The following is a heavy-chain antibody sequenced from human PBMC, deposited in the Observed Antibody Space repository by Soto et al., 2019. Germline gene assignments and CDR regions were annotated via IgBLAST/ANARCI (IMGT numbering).Heavy chain of an antibody. CDR3: ARDRIVVVVAAPDAFEI. CDR2: ISAYNGNT. Sequence: QVQLVQSGAEVKKPGASVKVSCKASGYTFTTYGITWVRQAPGQGLEWMGWISAYNGNTNYAQKLQGRVTMTTDTSTSTAYMELRSLRSDDTAVYYCARDRIVVVVAAPDAFEIWGQVTMVTVSS. D-gene: IGHD2-15*01. CDR1: GYTFTTYG. V-gene: IGHV1-18*01. J-gene: IGHJ3*02.